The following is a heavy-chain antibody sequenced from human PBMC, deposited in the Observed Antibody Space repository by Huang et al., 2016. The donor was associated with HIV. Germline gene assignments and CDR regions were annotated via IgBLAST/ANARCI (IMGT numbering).Heavy chain of an antibody. Sequence: VQLVESGGGVVKPGGSLRLSCGASGFSFSSYGMNWVRQAPGKGLELVSSITSSSTYKYYADSVKGRFTISRDNAKNSLYLQMNSLRAEDTAVYYCARGSPPPFSTDWGQGTLVTVSS. CDR2: ITSSSTYK. D-gene: IGHD3-3*01. CDR3: ARGSPPPFSTD. CDR1: GFSFSSYG. V-gene: IGHV3-21*01. J-gene: IGHJ4*02.